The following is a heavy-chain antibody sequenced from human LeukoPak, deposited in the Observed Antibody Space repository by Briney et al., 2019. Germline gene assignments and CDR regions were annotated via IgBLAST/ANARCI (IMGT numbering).Heavy chain of an antibody. CDR1: GFTFSSYG. CDR3: ARWVTMIVDDAFDI. CDR2: IRYDGSNK. V-gene: IGHV3-30*02. J-gene: IGHJ3*02. Sequence: GGSLRLSCAASGFTFSSYGMHWVRQAPGKGLEWVAFIRYDGSNKYYADSVKGRFTISRDNSKNTLYLQMNSLRAEDTAVYYCARWVTMIVDDAFDIWGQGTMVTVSS. D-gene: IGHD3-22*01.